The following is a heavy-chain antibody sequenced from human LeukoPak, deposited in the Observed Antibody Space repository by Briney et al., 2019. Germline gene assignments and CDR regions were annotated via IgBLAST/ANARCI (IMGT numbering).Heavy chain of an antibody. V-gene: IGHV3-23*01. D-gene: IGHD6-19*01. Sequence: GWSLRLSCAASGFTFDSYAMSWVRQAPGKGPEWVSGISARDGSTWYGDSGKGRFTISRDISKNTLYLQMNSLRADDTAVYYCAKEIAVAGRPLLDSWGQGTLVTVSS. CDR1: GFTFDSYA. CDR3: AKEIAVAGRPLLDS. CDR2: ISARDGST. J-gene: IGHJ4*02.